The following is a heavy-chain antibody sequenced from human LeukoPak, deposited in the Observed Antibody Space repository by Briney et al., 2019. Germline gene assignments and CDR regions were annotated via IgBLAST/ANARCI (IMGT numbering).Heavy chain of an antibody. V-gene: IGHV3-30*03. D-gene: IGHD6-19*01. CDR3: AREVNFSSGWYGGFDY. Sequence: PGGSLRLSCAASGFTFSSYGMYWVRQAPGKGLEWVAVISYHGSNKYYADSVKGRFTISRDNSKNTLYLQMNSLRAEDTAVYYCAREVNFSSGWYGGFDYWGQGTLVTVSS. J-gene: IGHJ4*02. CDR2: ISYHGSNK. CDR1: GFTFSSYG.